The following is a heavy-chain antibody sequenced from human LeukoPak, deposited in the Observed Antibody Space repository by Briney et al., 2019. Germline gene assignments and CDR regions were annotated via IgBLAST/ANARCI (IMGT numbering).Heavy chain of an antibody. J-gene: IGHJ4*02. D-gene: IGHD3-3*01. V-gene: IGHV4-34*01. CDR2: SGST. Sequence: SGSTNYNPSLKSRVTISVDTSKNQFSLKLSSVTAADTAVYYCASLPGGFWSGPLYYFDCWGQGTLVTVSS. CDR3: ASLPGGFWSGPLYYFDC.